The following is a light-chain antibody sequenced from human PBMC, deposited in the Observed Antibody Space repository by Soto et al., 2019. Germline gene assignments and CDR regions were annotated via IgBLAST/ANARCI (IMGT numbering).Light chain of an antibody. CDR2: KAS. J-gene: IGKJ1*01. CDR1: QSINSW. CDR3: QQYGTSPPWT. V-gene: IGKV1-5*03. Sequence: DIQMTQSPSTLSASVGDRVTITCRASQSINSWLAWYQQKPGKAPKLLIYKASSLQSGVPSRFSGSGSGTEFTLTISRLEPEDFAVYYCQQYGTSPPWTFGQGTKVDIK.